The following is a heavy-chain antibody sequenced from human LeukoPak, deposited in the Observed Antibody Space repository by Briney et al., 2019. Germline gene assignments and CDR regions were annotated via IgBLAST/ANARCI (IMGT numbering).Heavy chain of an antibody. D-gene: IGHD4-17*01. J-gene: IGHJ4*02. V-gene: IGHV3-15*01. CDR3: TTVDYGDLTPAASSDY. CDR1: GFSLSKVW. Sequence: GGSLRLSCTASGFSLSKVWMSWVRQPPGQGLEWVGHIKTKTDGGTTEYVAPVRGRFTISRDDSGDTLYLQMNSLKIEDTAVYYCTTVDYGDLTPAASSDYWGQGTLVTVSS. CDR2: IKTKTDGGTT.